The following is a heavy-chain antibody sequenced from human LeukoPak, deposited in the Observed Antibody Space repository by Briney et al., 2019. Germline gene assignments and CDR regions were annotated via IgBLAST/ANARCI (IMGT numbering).Heavy chain of an antibody. Sequence: ASVKVSCKASGYTFTGYYMHWVRQAPGQGLEWMGWINPNSGGTNYAQKFQGRVTMTRDTSISTAYMELSRLRSDDTAVYSCARSGGGPITIFGVVTKDYYYGMDVWGQGTTVTVSS. J-gene: IGHJ6*02. CDR3: ARSGGGPITIFGVVTKDYYYGMDV. V-gene: IGHV1-2*02. CDR2: INPNSGGT. D-gene: IGHD3-3*01. CDR1: GYTFTGYY.